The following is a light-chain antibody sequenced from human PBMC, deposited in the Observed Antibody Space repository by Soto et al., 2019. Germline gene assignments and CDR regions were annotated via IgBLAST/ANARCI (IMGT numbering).Light chain of an antibody. CDR2: DAS. Sequence: EIVMTQSPATLSVSPGERATLSCRASQSISNYLAWYQQKTGQAPRLLIYDASTRAPGVPDRFSGSGSGTEFPLSISSLQSEDFALYYCQQYNNWPPYSFGQGTKLEIK. CDR1: QSISNY. J-gene: IGKJ2*03. CDR3: QQYNNWPPYS. V-gene: IGKV3-15*01.